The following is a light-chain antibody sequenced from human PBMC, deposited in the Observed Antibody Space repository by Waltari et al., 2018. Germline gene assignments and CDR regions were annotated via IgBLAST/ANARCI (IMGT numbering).Light chain of an antibody. V-gene: IGKV4-1*01. CDR3: QQYYSAPYT. J-gene: IGKJ2*01. CDR2: GPS. Sequence: DIVMTQSPDSLAVSLGETTTLNCKSSQTILYSSYNKNYLAWYQVKPGQAPKLLVYGPSTRESGVHDRFSGSGSGTDFSLTISSLQAEDVAVYYCQQYYSAPYTFGQGTKLEIK. CDR1: QTILYSSYNKNY.